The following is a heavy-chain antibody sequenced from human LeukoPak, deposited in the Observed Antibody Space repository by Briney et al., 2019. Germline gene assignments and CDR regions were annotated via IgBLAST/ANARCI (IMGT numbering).Heavy chain of an antibody. CDR1: GGSISSGDYY. CDR2: IYYSGST. CDR3: AAMGSYYFEY. J-gene: IGHJ4*02. D-gene: IGHD2-2*01. V-gene: IGHV4-30-4*01. Sequence: SETLSLTCTVSGGSISSGDYYWSWIRQPPGKGLEWIGYIYYSGSTYYNPSLKSRVTISVDTSKDQFSLKLSSVTAADTAVYYCAAMGSYYFEYCGQGTLVTVSS.